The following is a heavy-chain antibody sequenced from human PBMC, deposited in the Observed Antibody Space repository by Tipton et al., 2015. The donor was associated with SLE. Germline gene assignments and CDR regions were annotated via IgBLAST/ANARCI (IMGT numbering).Heavy chain of an antibody. CDR2: ISYSGST. V-gene: IGHV4-59*01. Sequence: TLSLTCTVSGDSITSDYWTWIRQPPGKGLEWIGYISYSGSTNYNPSVRSRVSISLDTSKNQFSLKVKSVTTADTAVYYCAREVITITDSDAFDIWGQGTMVTVSS. CDR1: GDSITSDY. D-gene: IGHD2-21*01. CDR3: AREVITITDSDAFDI. J-gene: IGHJ3*02.